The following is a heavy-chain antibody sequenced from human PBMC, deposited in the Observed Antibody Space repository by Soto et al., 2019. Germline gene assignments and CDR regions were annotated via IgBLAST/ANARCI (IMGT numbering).Heavy chain of an antibody. CDR3: ARVFYSSSSIAY. CDR1: GGSISSGGYY. Sequence: PSETLSLTCTVSGGSISSGGYYWSWIRQHPGKGLEWIGYIYYSGSTYYNPSLKSRVTISVDTSKNQFSLKLSSVTAADTAVYYCARVFYSSSSIAYWGQGTLVTVS. J-gene: IGHJ4*02. V-gene: IGHV4-31*03. CDR2: IYYSGST. D-gene: IGHD6-13*01.